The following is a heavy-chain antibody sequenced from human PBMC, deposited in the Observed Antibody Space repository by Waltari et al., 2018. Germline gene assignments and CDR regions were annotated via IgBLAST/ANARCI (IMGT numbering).Heavy chain of an antibody. CDR2: INYSGST. Sequence: QVQLQQWGAGLLKPSETLSRTCAVYGGSFSGYYWSWIRQPPGKGLEWIGKINYSGSTNYNPSLKSRVTISVNTSKNQFSLRLSSVTAADTAVYYCARGGKSGTTGRIDYWGQGTLVTVSS. CDR1: GGSFSGYY. V-gene: IGHV4-34*01. CDR3: ARGGKSGTTGRIDY. D-gene: IGHD1-7*01. J-gene: IGHJ4*02.